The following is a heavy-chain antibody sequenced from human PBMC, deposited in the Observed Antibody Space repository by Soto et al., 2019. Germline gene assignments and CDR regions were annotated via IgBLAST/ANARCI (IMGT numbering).Heavy chain of an antibody. CDR3: AKAETSIAVVQLDY. Sequence: EVQLLESGGGLVQPGGSLRLSCAASGFTFSSYAMSWVRQAPGKGLEWVSAISGSGVSTYYADSVKGRFTISRNNSKNTRYLQMNSLSAEDAAVYYCAKAETSIAVVQLDYWGQGTLVTVSS. V-gene: IGHV3-23*01. D-gene: IGHD6-19*01. J-gene: IGHJ4*02. CDR1: GFTFSSYA. CDR2: ISGSGVST.